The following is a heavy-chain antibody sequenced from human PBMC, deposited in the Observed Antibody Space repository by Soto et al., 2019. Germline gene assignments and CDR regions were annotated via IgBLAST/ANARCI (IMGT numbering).Heavy chain of an antibody. D-gene: IGHD4-17*01. J-gene: IGHJ6*02. CDR2: ISSSSSYI. Sequence: EVQLVESGGGLVKPGGSLRLSCAASGFTFSSYSMNWVRQAPGKGLEWVLSISSSSSYIYYADSVKGRFTISRDNAKNSLYLQMNSLRAEDTAVYYCARDTVRGYYYYGMDVWGQGTTVTVSS. V-gene: IGHV3-21*01. CDR3: ARDTVRGYYYYGMDV. CDR1: GFTFSSYS.